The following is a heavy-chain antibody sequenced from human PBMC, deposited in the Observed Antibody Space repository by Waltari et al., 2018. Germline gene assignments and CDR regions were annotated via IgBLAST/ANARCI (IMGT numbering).Heavy chain of an antibody. CDR1: GGSFSGYY. V-gene: IGHV4-34*01. CDR2: INQCGST. Sequence: QVQLQQWGAGLLKPSETLSLTCAVYGGSFSGYYWSWIRQPPGKGLEGIGEINQCGSTNYNPSLKIRVTISVDTSKNQFSLKLSSVTAADTAVYYCARGAYYGSGSYIGMDVWGQGTTVTVSS. D-gene: IGHD3-10*01. CDR3: ARGAYYGSGSYIGMDV. J-gene: IGHJ6*02.